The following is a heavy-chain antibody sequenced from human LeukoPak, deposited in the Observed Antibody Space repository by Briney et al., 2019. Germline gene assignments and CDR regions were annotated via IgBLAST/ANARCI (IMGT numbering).Heavy chain of an antibody. V-gene: IGHV3-23*01. CDR3: AKVITLLGYCSSTSCYGPIDY. Sequence: PGGSLRLSCAASGFTFSNYAMAWVRQAPGKGLEWVSVIGGGGESTYYEASVKGRFTIFRDNSKNTLYLQMNSLRAEDTAVHYCAKVITLLGYCSSTSCYGPIDYWGQGTLVTVSS. D-gene: IGHD2-2*01. CDR2: IGGGGEST. CDR1: GFTFSNYA. J-gene: IGHJ4*02.